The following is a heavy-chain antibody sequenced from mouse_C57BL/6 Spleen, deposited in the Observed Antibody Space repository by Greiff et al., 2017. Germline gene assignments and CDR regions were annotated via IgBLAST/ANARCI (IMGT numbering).Heavy chain of an antibody. CDR1: GFTFSSYA. D-gene: IGHD1-1*01. CDR2: ISSGGDYI. V-gene: IGHV5-9-1*02. CDR3: TRGDFYGSSYGAMDY. Sequence: DVMLVESGEGLVKPGGSLKLSCAASGFTFSSYAMSWVRQTPEKRLEWVAYISSGGDYIYYADTVKGRFTISRDNARNTLYLQMSSLKSEDTAMYYCTRGDFYGSSYGAMDYWGQGTSVTVSS. J-gene: IGHJ4*01.